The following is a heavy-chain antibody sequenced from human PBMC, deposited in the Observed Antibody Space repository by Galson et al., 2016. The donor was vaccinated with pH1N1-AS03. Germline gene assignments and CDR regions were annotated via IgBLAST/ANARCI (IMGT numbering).Heavy chain of an antibody. D-gene: IGHD6-13*01. CDR3: ARGGSAGRGSGMDV. J-gene: IGHJ6*02. CDR2: TYYRSQWYY. V-gene: IGHV6-1*01. Sequence: CAISGDSVSSNSATWNWIRQSPSRGLEWLGRTYYRSQWYYDYALSVKSRITINPDTSKNQFSLQLNSVTPEDTAIYYCARGGSAGRGSGMDVGGQGTTVTVSS. CDR1: GDSVSSNSAT.